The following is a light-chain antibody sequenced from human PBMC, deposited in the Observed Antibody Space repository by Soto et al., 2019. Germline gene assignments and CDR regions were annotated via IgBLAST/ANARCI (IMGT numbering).Light chain of an antibody. CDR1: QGVRSD. CDR3: QQYSKWPLT. J-gene: IGKJ4*01. CDR2: GAS. V-gene: IGKV3-15*01. Sequence: EIVLTQSPGTLSLSPGERATLSCRASQGVRSDLAWYQQKAGQSLRLLIYGASTRAAETPARFRGSASEKEFTLTISSLQSEDFAVYYCQQYSKWPLTFGGGTKVDIK.